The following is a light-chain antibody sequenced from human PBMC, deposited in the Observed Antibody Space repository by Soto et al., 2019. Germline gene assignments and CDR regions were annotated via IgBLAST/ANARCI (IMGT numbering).Light chain of an antibody. CDR1: ISDVGGYKY. CDR3: SSYRSIGSIV. J-gene: IGLJ1*01. CDR2: EVN. V-gene: IGLV2-14*01. Sequence: SALTQPASLSGSPGQSITISCTGTISDVGGYKYVSWYQQHPGKAPKVMIYEVNNRPSGVSTRFSGSKSGNTASLTISGLQADDEGDYYCSSYRSIGSIVFGTGTKVNVL.